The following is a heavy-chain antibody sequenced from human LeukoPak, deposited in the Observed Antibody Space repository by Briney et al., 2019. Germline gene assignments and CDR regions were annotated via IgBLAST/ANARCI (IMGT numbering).Heavy chain of an antibody. D-gene: IGHD1-26*01. CDR2: ISGSGGST. CDR1: GFTFRSHA. V-gene: IGHV3-23*01. J-gene: IGHJ4*02. CDR3: AKFPGELPNHNGEPFDY. Sequence: QSGGSLRLSCAASGFTFRSHALTWVRQAPGKGLEWVSAISGSGGSTYYADSVKGRLTISRDNSKNTLYLQMNSLRAEDTAVYYCAKFPGELPNHNGEPFDYWGQGTLVTVSS.